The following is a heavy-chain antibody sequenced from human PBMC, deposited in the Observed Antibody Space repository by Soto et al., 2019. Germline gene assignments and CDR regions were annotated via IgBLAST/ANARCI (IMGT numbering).Heavy chain of an antibody. CDR3: ARPYSSSSSHCDARDV. Sequence: QVQLVESGGGVVQPGRSLRVSCAASGFNFSSYGMHWVRQAPGKGLEGVELIRYDGSNKYYADSVKGRFTISRDNFKNTLSPQSISLRAEDTAVESRARPYSSSSSHCDARDVWGQGTTVTVSA. CDR2: IRYDGSNK. D-gene: IGHD6-6*01. J-gene: IGHJ6*01. CDR1: GFNFSSYG. V-gene: IGHV3-33*01.